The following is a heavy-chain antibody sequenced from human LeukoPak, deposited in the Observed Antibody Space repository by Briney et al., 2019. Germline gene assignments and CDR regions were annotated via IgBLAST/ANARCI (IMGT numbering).Heavy chain of an antibody. D-gene: IGHD5-18*01. Sequence: PGRSLRLSCAAFGFTFGSYSMNWVRQAPGKGLEWVSYISSRSTTTYYADSVKGRFTISRDNDKNSLYLQMNSLRAEDTAVYYCQLWLDAFDIWGQGTMVTVSS. CDR3: QLWLDAFDI. CDR1: GFTFGSYS. V-gene: IGHV3-48*01. J-gene: IGHJ3*02. CDR2: ISSRSTTT.